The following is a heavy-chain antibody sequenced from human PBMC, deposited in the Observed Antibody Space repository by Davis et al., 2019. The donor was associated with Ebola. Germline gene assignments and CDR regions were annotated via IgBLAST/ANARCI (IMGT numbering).Heavy chain of an antibody. J-gene: IGHJ6*04. CDR1: GFTFSSYA. V-gene: IGHV3-30-3*01. CDR2: ISYDGSNK. Sequence: GESLKISCAASGFTFSSYAMHWVRQAPGKGLEWVAVISYDGSNKYYADSVKGRFTISRDNSKNTLYLQMNSLRAEDTAVYYCARVPKSSGWYDGMDVWGKGTTVTVSS. D-gene: IGHD6-19*01. CDR3: ARVPKSSGWYDGMDV.